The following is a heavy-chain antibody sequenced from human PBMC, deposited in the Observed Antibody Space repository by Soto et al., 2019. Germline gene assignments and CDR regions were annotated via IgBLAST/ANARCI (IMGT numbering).Heavy chain of an antibody. J-gene: IGHJ4*02. CDR1: GGTFSSYT. Sequence: QVQLVQSGAEVKKPGSSVKVSCKASGGTFSSYTISWVRQAPGQGLEWMGRIIPILGIPTYAQKFQGRVTITADKSTSTAYMELSSLRSEDTAVYYCARVAAVAGIDYWGQGTLVTVSS. V-gene: IGHV1-69*02. CDR3: ARVAAVAGIDY. D-gene: IGHD6-19*01. CDR2: IIPILGIP.